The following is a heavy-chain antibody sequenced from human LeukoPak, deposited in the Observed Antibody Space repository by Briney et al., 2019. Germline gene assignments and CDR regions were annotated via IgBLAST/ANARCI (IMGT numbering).Heavy chain of an antibody. Sequence: SETLSLTCAVCGVSISSDNWWTWVRQPPGKGLEWIEETHRSGDTKYNPSLRGRATISMDNSKNHLSLNLFSVTAADTAMYYCARPKGSGSYIDYYYYGMDVWGQGTTVTVSS. CDR2: THRSGDT. J-gene: IGHJ6*02. CDR3: ARPKGSGSYIDYYYYGMDV. V-gene: IGHV4/OR15-8*02. CDR1: GVSISSDNW. D-gene: IGHD3-10*01.